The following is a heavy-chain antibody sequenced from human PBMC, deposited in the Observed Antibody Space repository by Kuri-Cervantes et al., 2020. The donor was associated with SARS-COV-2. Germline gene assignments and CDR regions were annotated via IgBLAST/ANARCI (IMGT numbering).Heavy chain of an antibody. V-gene: IGHV1-18*04. CDR2: ISAYNGNT. Sequence: ASVKVSCKASGYTFTSYGISWVRQAPGQGLEWMGWISAYNGNTNYAQKLQGRVTMTTDASTSTAYMELRSLRSDDTAVYYCAREWPQPYDFWSGYFRGDYYYYGMDVWGQGSTVNVSS. CDR1: GYTFTSYG. D-gene: IGHD3-3*01. CDR3: AREWPQPYDFWSGYFRGDYYYYGMDV. J-gene: IGHJ6*02.